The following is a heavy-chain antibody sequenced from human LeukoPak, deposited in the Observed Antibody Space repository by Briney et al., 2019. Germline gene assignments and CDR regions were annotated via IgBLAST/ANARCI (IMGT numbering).Heavy chain of an antibody. Sequence: ASVKVSCKASGYTFTGYYMHWVRQAPGQGLAWMGWINPNSGGTNYAQKFQGWVTMTRDTSISTAYMELSRLRSDVTAVYYCARGAGIAAAGRYFQHWGQGTLVTVSS. CDR2: INPNSGGT. CDR1: GYTFTGYY. J-gene: IGHJ1*01. V-gene: IGHV1-2*04. D-gene: IGHD6-13*01. CDR3: ARGAGIAAAGRYFQH.